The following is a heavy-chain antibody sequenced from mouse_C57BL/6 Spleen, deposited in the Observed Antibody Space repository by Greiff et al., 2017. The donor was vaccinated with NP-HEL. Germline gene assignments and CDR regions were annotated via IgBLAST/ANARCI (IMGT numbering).Heavy chain of an antibody. J-gene: IGHJ3*01. CDR2: IWRGGST. V-gene: IGHV2-2*01. D-gene: IGHD2-2*01. Sequence: VQLQQSGPGLVQPSQSLSITCTVSGFSLTSYGVHWVRQSPGKGLEWLGVIWRGGSTDYNAAFISRLSISKDNSKSQVFFKMNSLQADDTAIYYCASQKGYGYDHCAYWGQGTLVTVSA. CDR1: GFSLTSYG. CDR3: ASQKGYGYDHCAY.